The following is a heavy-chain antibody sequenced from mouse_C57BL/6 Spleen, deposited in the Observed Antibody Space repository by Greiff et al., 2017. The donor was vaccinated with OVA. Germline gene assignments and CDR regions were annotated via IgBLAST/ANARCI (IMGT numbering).Heavy chain of an antibody. CDR1: GYTFTSYW. CDR2: INPSNGGT. D-gene: IGHD2-3*01. Sequence: QVQLQQPGTELVKPGASVKLSCKASGYTFTSYWMHWVKQRPGQGLEWIGNINPSNGGTNHNEKFKSKATLTVDKSSSTAYMQLSSLTSDDSAVYYCARIDGYFYWYFDVWGTGTTVTVSS. V-gene: IGHV1-53*01. J-gene: IGHJ1*03. CDR3: ARIDGYFYWYFDV.